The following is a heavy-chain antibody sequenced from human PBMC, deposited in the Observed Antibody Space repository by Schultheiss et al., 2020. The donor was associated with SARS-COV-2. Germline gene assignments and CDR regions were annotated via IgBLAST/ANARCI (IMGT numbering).Heavy chain of an antibody. CDR1: GGTFSSYA. Sequence: SVKVSCKASGGTFSSYAISWVRQAPGQGLEWMGGFIPIFGTANYAQKFQGRVTITADESTSTAYMELSSLRSEDTAVYYCARDRYDFWSGYVSYWYFDLWGRGTLVTVSS. V-gene: IGHV1-69*13. CDR3: ARDRYDFWSGYVSYWYFDL. J-gene: IGHJ2*01. CDR2: FIPIFGTA. D-gene: IGHD3-3*01.